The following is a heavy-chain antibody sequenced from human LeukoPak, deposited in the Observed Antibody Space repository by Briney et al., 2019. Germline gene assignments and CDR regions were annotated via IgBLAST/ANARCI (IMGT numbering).Heavy chain of an antibody. D-gene: IGHD1-26*01. V-gene: IGHV3-66*01. J-gene: IGHJ4*02. CDR2: IHSGGST. CDR1: GFTVSSNY. CDR3: ARWELLVGFHY. Sequence: GGSLRLSCAASGFTVSSNYMSWVRQAPGKGLEWVSVIHSGGSTYYADSVKGRFTISRDNSKNTLYLQMNSLRAEDTAVYYCARWELLVGFHYWGQGTLVTVSS.